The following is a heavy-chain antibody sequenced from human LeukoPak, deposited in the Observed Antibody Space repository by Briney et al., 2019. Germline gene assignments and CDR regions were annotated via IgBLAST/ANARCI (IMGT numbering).Heavy chain of an antibody. Sequence: GGSLRLSCAASGFTFSSYAMHRVRQAPGKGLEWVAVISYDGSKKYYADSVMRRFAISRDNSKNTLYLQMNSLRAEDTAVYYCARDRDDYRRPYYYYYYYMDVWGKGTTVTVSS. CDR1: GFTFSSYA. V-gene: IGHV3-30*09. CDR2: ISYDGSKK. CDR3: ARDRDDYRRPYYYYYYYMDV. J-gene: IGHJ6*03. D-gene: IGHD4-11*01.